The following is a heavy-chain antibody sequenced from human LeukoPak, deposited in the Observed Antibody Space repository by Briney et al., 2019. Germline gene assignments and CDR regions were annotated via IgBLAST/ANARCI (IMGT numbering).Heavy chain of an antibody. CDR1: GGSISCSSYY. CDR3: ARVMVRGVINYYYYMDV. V-gene: IGHV4-39*07. D-gene: IGHD3-10*01. Sequence: SETLSLTCTVSGGSISCSSYYWGWIRQPPGKGLEWIGSIYYSGSTYYNPSLKSRVTISVDTSKNQFSLKLSSVTAADTAVYYCARVMVRGVINYYYYMDVWGKGTTVTISS. J-gene: IGHJ6*03. CDR2: IYYSGST.